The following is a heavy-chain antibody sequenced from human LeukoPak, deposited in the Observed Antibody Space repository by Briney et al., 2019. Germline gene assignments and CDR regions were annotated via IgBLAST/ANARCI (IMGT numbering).Heavy chain of an antibody. CDR1: GGSISSGGYS. V-gene: IGHV4-30-2*01. Sequence: SETLSLTCAVSGGSISSGGYSWSWIRQPPGKGLEWIGYIYHSGSTYYNPSLKSRVTISVDRSKNQFSLKLSSVTAADTAVYYCARSGSSWPLDYWGQGTLVTVSS. J-gene: IGHJ4*02. CDR2: IYHSGST. D-gene: IGHD6-13*01. CDR3: ARSGSSWPLDY.